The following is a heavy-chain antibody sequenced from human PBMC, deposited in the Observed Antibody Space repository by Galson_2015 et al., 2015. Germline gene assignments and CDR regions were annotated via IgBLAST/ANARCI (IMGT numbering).Heavy chain of an antibody. Sequence: PALVKPTQTLTLTCTFSGFSLSTSGMRVSWIRQPPGKALEWLARIDWDDDKFYSTSLKTRLTISKDTSKNQVVLTMTNRDPVDTATYYRARTPMGGASLGVILEYVDYWGQGTLVTVSS. D-gene: IGHD3-3*01. V-gene: IGHV2-70*04. J-gene: IGHJ4*02. CDR3: ARTPMGGASLGVILEYVDY. CDR1: GFSLSTSGMR. CDR2: IDWDDDK.